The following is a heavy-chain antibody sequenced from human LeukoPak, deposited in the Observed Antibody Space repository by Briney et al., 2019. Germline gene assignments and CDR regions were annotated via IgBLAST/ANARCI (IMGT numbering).Heavy chain of an antibody. CDR1: GFSFSSYS. Sequence: PGGSLRLSCAASGFSFSSYSMNWVRQAPGKGLEWVSAISGSGGSTYYADSVKGRFTISRDNSKNTLYLQMNSLRAEDTAVYYCAKFPRGSGYYESTRDFDAFDIWGQGTMVTVSS. CDR3: AKFPRGSGYYESTRDFDAFDI. CDR2: ISGSGGST. D-gene: IGHD3-22*01. J-gene: IGHJ3*02. V-gene: IGHV3-23*01.